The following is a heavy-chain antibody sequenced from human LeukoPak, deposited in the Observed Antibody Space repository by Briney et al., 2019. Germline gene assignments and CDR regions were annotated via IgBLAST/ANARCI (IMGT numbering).Heavy chain of an antibody. J-gene: IGHJ4*02. CDR3: ATNSGWRFDY. Sequence: PSETLSLTCTVSGGSITTYYWSWIRQPPGKGLEYIGYIYYTGSTNYNPSLKSRVTISVDKSKNQFSLKLSSVTAADTAVYYCATNSGWRFDYWGQGTLVTVSS. CDR2: IYYTGST. V-gene: IGHV4-59*12. D-gene: IGHD6-19*01. CDR1: GGSITTYY.